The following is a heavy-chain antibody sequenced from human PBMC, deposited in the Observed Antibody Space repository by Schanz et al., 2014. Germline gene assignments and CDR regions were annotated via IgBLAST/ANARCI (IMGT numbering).Heavy chain of an antibody. J-gene: IGHJ4*01. CDR1: GFTFSDYY. D-gene: IGHD6-13*01. CDR2: ISGTTTYT. Sequence: PGGSLRLSFAASGFTFSDYYMSWIRQAPGKGLEWVSYISGTTTYTNYADSVKGRFSISRDNAKNSLFLQMNRLRAEDTALYYCAREQIMAAAGLVDYWGHGTLVTVSS. CDR3: AREQIMAAAGLVDY. V-gene: IGHV3-11*06.